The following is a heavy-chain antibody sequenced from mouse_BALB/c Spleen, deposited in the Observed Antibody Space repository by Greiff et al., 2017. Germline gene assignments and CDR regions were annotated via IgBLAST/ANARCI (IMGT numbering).Heavy chain of an antibody. CDR2: ISNGGGST. CDR1: GFTFSSYT. Sequence: EVQRVESGGGLVQPGGSLKLSCAASGFTFSSYTMSWVRQTPEKRLEWVAYISNGGGSTYYPDTVKGRFTISRDNAKNTLYLQMSSLKSEDTAMYYCARQTMITDYAMDYWGQGTSVTVSS. D-gene: IGHD2-4*01. CDR3: ARQTMITDYAMDY. V-gene: IGHV5-12-2*01. J-gene: IGHJ4*01.